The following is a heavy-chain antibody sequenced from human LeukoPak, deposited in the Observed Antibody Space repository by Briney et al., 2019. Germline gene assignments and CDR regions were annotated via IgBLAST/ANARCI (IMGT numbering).Heavy chain of an antibody. CDR1: GFTVSSNY. D-gene: IGHD1-26*01. J-gene: IGHJ6*02. CDR3: ARDSGSHETYYCGMDV. CDR2: IYSGGST. V-gene: IGHV3-66*01. Sequence: GGSLRLSCAASGFTVSSNYMSWVRQAPGKGLEWVSVIYSGGSTYYADSVKGRFTISRDNSKNTLYLQMNSLRAEDTAVYYCARDSGSHETYYCGMDVWGQGTTVTVSS.